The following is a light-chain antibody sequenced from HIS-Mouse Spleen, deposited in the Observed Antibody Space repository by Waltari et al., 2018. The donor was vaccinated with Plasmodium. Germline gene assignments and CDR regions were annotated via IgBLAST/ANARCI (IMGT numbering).Light chain of an antibody. Sequence: QSALTQPSSVSGSPGQSITTSCTGTSRSVGGYNYVPWYQQHPGKDPKLMIYDVSNRPSGVSNRFSGSKSGNTASLTISGLQAEDEADYYCSSYTSSSTRVFGGGTKLTVL. J-gene: IGLJ3*02. CDR2: DVS. CDR1: SRSVGGYNY. CDR3: SSYTSSSTRV. V-gene: IGLV2-14*03.